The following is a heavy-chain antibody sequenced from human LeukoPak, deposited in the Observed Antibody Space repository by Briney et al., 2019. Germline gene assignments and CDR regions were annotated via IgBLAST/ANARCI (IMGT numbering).Heavy chain of an antibody. CDR2: VSHIESHNK. D-gene: IGHD3-22*01. V-gene: IGHV3-30*03. J-gene: IGHJ3*02. CDR3: AAEGDSSGHAGAFDI. CDR1: GFTFSSYS. Sequence: GGSLRLSCAASGFTFSSYSMNWVRQTPGEGLEWVALVSHIESHNKQYADAMKGRFTISRDNSKNTVYLQMDSLSGADTALYFCAAEGDSSGHAGAFDIWGQGTMVTVSS.